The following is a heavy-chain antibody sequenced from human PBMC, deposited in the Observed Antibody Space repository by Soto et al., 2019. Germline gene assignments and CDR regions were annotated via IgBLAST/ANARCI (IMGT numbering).Heavy chain of an antibody. V-gene: IGHV4-31*03. Sequence: QVQLQESGPGLVKPSQTLSLTCTVSGGSISSGGYYWSWIRQHPGKGLEWIGYIYYSGSTYYNPTLKSRVTISVDTSKNQFSLKLSAVTAADTAVYYCARGPDSSHWYFDRWGRGTLVTVSS. CDR1: GGSISSGGYY. D-gene: IGHD3-3*01. CDR2: IYYSGST. J-gene: IGHJ2*01. CDR3: ARGPDSSHWYFDR.